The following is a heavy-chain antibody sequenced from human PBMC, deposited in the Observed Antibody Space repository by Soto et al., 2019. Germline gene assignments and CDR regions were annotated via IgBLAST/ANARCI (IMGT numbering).Heavy chain of an antibody. CDR1: GGYIRSGGYS. Sequence: SETLSLTCAVSGGYIRSGGYSWSWIRQPPGKGLEWIGYIYHSGSTYYNPSLKSRVTISRDNSKNTAYLQMSSLRPEDTAVYYCVKGEYYYDGSAYYPFDYWGQGRMVTVPS. D-gene: IGHD3-22*01. CDR3: VKGEYYYDGSAYYPFDY. J-gene: IGHJ4*02. CDR2: IYHSGST. V-gene: IGHV4-30-2*02.